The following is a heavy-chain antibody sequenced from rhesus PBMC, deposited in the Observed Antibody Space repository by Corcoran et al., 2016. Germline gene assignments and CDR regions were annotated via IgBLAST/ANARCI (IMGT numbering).Heavy chain of an antibody. CDR3: AGLHDYGSSSWY. CDR2: IRGSTGSP. D-gene: IGHD4-29*01. Sequence: QVQLQESGPGLVKPSETLPLTCAASGGSISSSNWWSWIRQPPGKGLEWMGYIRGSTGSPSYNPSLKSRVTISTGTSKHQFSLKLSSVTAADTAVYCCAGLHDYGSSSWYWGQGVLVTVSS. J-gene: IGHJ4*01. V-gene: IGHV4-65*01. CDR1: GGSISSSNW.